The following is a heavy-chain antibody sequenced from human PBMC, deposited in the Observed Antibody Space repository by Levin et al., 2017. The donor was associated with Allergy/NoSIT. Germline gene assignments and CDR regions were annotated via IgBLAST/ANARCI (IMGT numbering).Heavy chain of an antibody. CDR3: TRHVEQWLGDSDNWFDP. Sequence: PGGSLRLSCAASGFTFSGSAMHWVRQASGKGLEWVGRIRSKANSYATAYAASVKGRFTISRDDSKNTAYLQMNSLKTEDTAVYYCTRHVEQWLGDSDNWFDPWGQGTLVTVSS. D-gene: IGHD6-19*01. V-gene: IGHV3-73*01. CDR1: GFTFSGSA. J-gene: IGHJ5*02. CDR2: IRSKANSYAT.